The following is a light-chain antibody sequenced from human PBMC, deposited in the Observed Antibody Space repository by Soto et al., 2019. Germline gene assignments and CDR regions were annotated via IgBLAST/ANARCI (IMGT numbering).Light chain of an antibody. CDR1: QSVSSN. Sequence: DMVMTESPATLSVSAGTRPTLTCKASQSVSSNLAWSQQKHGQTPRPIIYGASTTATGIPARFSGSGSGTEVTISISSLKSEDGAVYYCQQYNNWPWTFGQGTKVDIK. V-gene: IGKV3-15*01. CDR2: GAS. CDR3: QQYNNWPWT. J-gene: IGKJ1*01.